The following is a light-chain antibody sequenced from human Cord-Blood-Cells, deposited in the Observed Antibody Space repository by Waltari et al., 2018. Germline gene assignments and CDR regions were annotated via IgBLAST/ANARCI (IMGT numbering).Light chain of an antibody. J-gene: IGKJ2*03. V-gene: IGKV1-5*03. CDR2: KAS. CDR1: QSISSW. CDR3: QQYNSYSPG. Sequence: DIQMTQSPSTLSASVGDRVTITCRASQSISSWLAWYHQKPGKAPKLLIYKASSLESGVPSRFSGSGSGTEFTLTISSLQPDDFATYYCQQYNSYSPGFGQGTKLEIK.